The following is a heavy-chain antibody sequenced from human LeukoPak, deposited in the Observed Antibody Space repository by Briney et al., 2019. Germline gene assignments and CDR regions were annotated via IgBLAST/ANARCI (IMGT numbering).Heavy chain of an antibody. D-gene: IGHD3-9*01. CDR1: GYTFTGYY. V-gene: IGHV1-2*02. Sequence: ASVKVSCKASGYTFTGYYMHWVRQAPGRGLEWMGWINPNSGGRNYAQHFQGRVTMTRATTIRTAYMELSRLRSDDTAVYYCARGDILTGRAKYYFDYWGQGTLVTVSS. J-gene: IGHJ4*02. CDR3: ARGDILTGRAKYYFDY. CDR2: INPNSGGR.